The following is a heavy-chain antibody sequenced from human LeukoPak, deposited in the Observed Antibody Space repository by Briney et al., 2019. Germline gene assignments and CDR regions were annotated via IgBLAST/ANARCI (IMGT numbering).Heavy chain of an antibody. V-gene: IGHV4-59*12. CDR3: ARAGVIAVVSAFDI. Sequence: KASETLSLTCSVSGGSISSYYWNWIRRPPGKGLEWIGYIDYSGSTNYNPSLKSRVTISVDTSKNQFSLKLSSVTAADTAVYYSARAGVIAVVSAFDIWGQGTMVTVSS. D-gene: IGHD6-19*01. CDR2: IDYSGST. CDR1: GGSISSYY. J-gene: IGHJ3*02.